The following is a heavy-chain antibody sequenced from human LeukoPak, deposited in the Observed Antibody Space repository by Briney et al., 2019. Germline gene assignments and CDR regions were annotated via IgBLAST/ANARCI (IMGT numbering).Heavy chain of an antibody. CDR1: GGSISNYY. V-gene: IGHV4-4*07. J-gene: IGHJ3*02. D-gene: IGHD2-8*01. Sequence: SETLSLTCTVSGGSISNYYWSWIRQPAGKGLEWIGRIYAGGTASYNPSLKSRVTMSADMSKNQLSLKLTSVTAADTAVYYCAREWSAFDTWGQGTMVTVSS. CDR2: IYAGGTA. CDR3: AREWSAFDT.